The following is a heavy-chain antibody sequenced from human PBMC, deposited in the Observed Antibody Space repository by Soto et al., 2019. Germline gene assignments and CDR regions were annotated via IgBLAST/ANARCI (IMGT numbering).Heavy chain of an antibody. CDR2: LSSGGTTI. J-gene: IGHJ4*02. V-gene: IGHV3-48*02. CDR3: VISYGYYWFSLGY. Sequence: EAQLVESGGGLVQPGGSLRLSCAASGFTFSSYSMNWVRQAPGKGLEWVSFLSSGGTTIYYADSVKGRFTISGDKAKNSLYLQMNSLRDEDTAVYYCVISYGYYWFSLGYWGQGTPVTVSS. D-gene: IGHD2-8*01. CDR1: GFTFSSYS.